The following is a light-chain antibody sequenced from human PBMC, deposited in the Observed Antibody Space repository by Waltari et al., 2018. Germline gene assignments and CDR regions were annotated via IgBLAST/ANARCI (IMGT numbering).Light chain of an antibody. Sequence: QLVVTQSPSASAPLGAPVKLTCTLSSGHSTNIVAWLQQRPEKGPRYLMKVNSDGSHIKGDEIPDRFSGSSSGAERYLTISSLQSDDEADYFCQTGGHGTWVFGGGTTLTVL. CDR2: VNSDGSH. CDR1: SGHSTNI. J-gene: IGLJ3*02. CDR3: QTGGHGTWV. V-gene: IGLV4-69*01.